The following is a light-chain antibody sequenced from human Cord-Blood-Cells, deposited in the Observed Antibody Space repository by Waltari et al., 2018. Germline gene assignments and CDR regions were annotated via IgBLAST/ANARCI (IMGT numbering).Light chain of an antibody. V-gene: IGKV6-21*02. J-gene: IGKJ5*01. CDR3: QQGNKHPIT. CDR2: YAS. CDR1: EDIGNY. Sequence: VMTQSPAFLSVTPGEKVTITCQPSEDIGNYLYWYQQKPDQAPKLLIKYASQSISGVPSRVTGSGAGTDFTFTIGGLEAEDAATYYCQQGNKHPITFGQGTRLEIK.